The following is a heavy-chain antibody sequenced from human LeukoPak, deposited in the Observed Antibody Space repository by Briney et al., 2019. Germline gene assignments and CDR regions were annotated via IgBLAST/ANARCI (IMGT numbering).Heavy chain of an antibody. CDR1: GFTFDDYA. J-gene: IGHJ6*02. V-gene: IGHV3-9*01. Sequence: GGSLRLSCAASGFTFDDYAMHWVRQAPGKGLKWVSGISWNSGSIGYADSVKGRFTISRDNAKNSLYLQMNSLRAEDTALYYCAKDILRYSYGLQRYYYYGMDVWGQGTTVTVSS. D-gene: IGHD5-18*01. CDR2: ISWNSGSI. CDR3: AKDILRYSYGLQRYYYYGMDV.